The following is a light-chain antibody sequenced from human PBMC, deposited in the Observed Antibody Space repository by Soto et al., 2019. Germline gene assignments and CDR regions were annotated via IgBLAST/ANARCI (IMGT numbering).Light chain of an antibody. CDR2: AAS. CDR1: QGIRND. J-gene: IGKJ1*01. Sequence: DIQMTQSPSSLSASVGDRVTITCRASQGIRNDLGWYQQKPGKAPKRLIYAASSLQSVVPSRFGGSRSATEFTLTLSSLHPEDFATEYGLQHNSYPWTFGQGTQVEIK. V-gene: IGKV1-17*01. CDR3: LQHNSYPWT.